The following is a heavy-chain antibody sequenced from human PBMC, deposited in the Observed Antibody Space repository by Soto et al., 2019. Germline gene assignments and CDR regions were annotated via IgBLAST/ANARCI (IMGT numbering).Heavy chain of an antibody. V-gene: IGHV1-69*13. CDR2: IIPSFGTA. J-gene: IGHJ2*01. D-gene: IGHD2-8*01. CDR1: GGTFISYA. CDR3: ASRYCPNVVCSFVYVSYWHFDL. Sequence: SVKVSCKASGGTFISYAISWVRQAPGQGLEWMGGIIPSFGTANYAQKFQGRVAITADESTSTAYMELSSLSSGDTAVYYCASRYCPNVVCSFVYVSYWHFDLWGRGTLVTVSS.